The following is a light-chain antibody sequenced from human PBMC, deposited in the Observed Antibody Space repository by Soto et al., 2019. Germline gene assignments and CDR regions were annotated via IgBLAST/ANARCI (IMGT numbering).Light chain of an antibody. Sequence: MTQSTLSLPVTPSDPASISCRSSQSLLHSNGYNYLAWYQQKPGKVPKLLIYGASTLQSGVPSRFSGSGSGTDFTLTISSLQPEDVATYYCQKYNSGLITFGQGTRLEIK. CDR2: GAS. J-gene: IGKJ5*01. CDR1: QSLLHSNGYNY. V-gene: IGKV1-27*01. CDR3: QKYNSGLIT.